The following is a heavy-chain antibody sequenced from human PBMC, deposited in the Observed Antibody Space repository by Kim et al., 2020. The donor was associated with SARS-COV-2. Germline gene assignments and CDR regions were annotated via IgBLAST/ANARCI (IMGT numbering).Heavy chain of an antibody. Sequence: GESLKISCKGSGYSFTSYWIGWVRQMPGKGLEWMGIIYPGDSDTRYSPSFQGQVTISADKSISTAYLQWSSLKASDTAMYYCARRRYYDSSGYYTNYYYYYGRDVWGQGTTVTVSS. V-gene: IGHV5-51*01. CDR1: GYSFTSYW. D-gene: IGHD3-22*01. CDR2: IYPGDSDT. J-gene: IGHJ6*02. CDR3: ARRRYYDSSGYYTNYYYYYGRDV.